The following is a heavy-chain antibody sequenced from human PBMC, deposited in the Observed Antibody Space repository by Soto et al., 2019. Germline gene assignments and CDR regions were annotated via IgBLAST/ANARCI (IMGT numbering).Heavy chain of an antibody. J-gene: IGHJ5*01. V-gene: IGHV4-61*01. CDR3: SRGTAASANDS. Sequence: DTLSDTRPGCCGADGMGLCYWSWVRQPPGKGLEWIGYIYYSGSTNYNPSLKSLVTISVDTSTKQFSLKLISVTSADTAVYYCSRGTAASANDSR. D-gene: IGHD6-25*01. CDR1: CGADGMGLCY. CDR2: IYYSGST.